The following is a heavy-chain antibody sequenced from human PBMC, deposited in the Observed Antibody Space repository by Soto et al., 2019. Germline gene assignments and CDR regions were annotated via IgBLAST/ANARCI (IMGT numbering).Heavy chain of an antibody. CDR2: ISGSGGST. CDR3: AKDEVRRYSYGSLPGSGMAV. D-gene: IGHD5-18*01. CDR1: GFTFSSYA. J-gene: IGHJ6*02. V-gene: IGHV3-23*01. Sequence: GESLRLSYAASGFTFSSYAMSWVRQAPGKGLEWVSAISGSGGSTYYADSVKGRFTISRDNSKNTLYLQMNSLRAEDTAVSYCAKDEVRRYSYGSLPGSGMAVWRQGTTVTVSS.